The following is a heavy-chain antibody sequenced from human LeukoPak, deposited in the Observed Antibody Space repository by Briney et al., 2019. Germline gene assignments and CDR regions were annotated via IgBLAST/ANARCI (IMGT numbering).Heavy chain of an antibody. V-gene: IGHV3-7*04. CDR3: ARGDAFSGDH. Sequence: GGSLRLSCAVSGFSFTNFWMSWVRQAPGRGLEWVANIHPEGNEKYHVEPVKGRFTISRDNTKNLLFLQMNGLRVEDTAVYYCARGDAFSGDHWGQGTLVTVSS. CDR2: IHPEGNEK. J-gene: IGHJ4*02. CDR1: GFSFTNFW.